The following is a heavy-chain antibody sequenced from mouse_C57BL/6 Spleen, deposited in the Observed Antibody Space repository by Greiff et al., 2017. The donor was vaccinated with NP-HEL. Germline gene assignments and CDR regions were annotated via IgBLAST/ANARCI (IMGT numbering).Heavy chain of an antibody. D-gene: IGHD1-1*01. CDR3: TCEDYGSSLFAY. CDR1: GFTFSNYW. Sequence: EVQVVESGGGLVQPGGSMKLSCVASGFTFSNYWMNWVRQSPEKGLEWVAQIRLKSDNYATHYAESVKGRFTISRDDSKSSVYLQMNNLRAEDTGIYYCTCEDYGSSLFAYWGQGTLVTVSA. CDR2: IRLKSDNYAT. J-gene: IGHJ3*01. V-gene: IGHV6-3*01.